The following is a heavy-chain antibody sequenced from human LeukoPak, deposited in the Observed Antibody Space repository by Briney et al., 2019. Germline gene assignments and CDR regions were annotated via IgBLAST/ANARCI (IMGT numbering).Heavy chain of an antibody. CDR3: ARDPGGSYYVEYYYYMDV. CDR1: GFTFSSYS. CDR2: ISSSSSYI. J-gene: IGHJ6*03. Sequence: GGSLRLSCAASGFTFSSYSMNWVRQAPGKGLEWVSSISSSSSYIYYADSVKGRFTISRDNAKNSLYLQMNSLRAEDTAVYYCARDPGGSYYVEYYYYMDVWGKGTTVTVSS. D-gene: IGHD1-26*01. V-gene: IGHV3-21*01.